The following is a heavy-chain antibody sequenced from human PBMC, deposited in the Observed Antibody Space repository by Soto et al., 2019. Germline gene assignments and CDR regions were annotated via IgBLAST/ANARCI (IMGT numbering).Heavy chain of an antibody. D-gene: IGHD1-7*01. Sequence: SLRLSCAASGFTFSSYEMNWVRQAPGKGLEWVSYISSSGSTIYYADSVKGRFTISRDNAKNSLYLQMNSLRAEDTAVYYCARDRGTGTTGYYYYGMDVWGQGTTVTVSS. J-gene: IGHJ6*02. V-gene: IGHV3-48*03. CDR2: ISSSGSTI. CDR3: ARDRGTGTTGYYYYGMDV. CDR1: GFTFSSYE.